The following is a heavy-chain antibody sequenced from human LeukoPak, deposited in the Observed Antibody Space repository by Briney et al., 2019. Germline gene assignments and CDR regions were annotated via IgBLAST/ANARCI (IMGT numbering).Heavy chain of an antibody. CDR2: INPSGGST. J-gene: IGHJ4*02. CDR1: GYTFTSYY. D-gene: IGHD3-22*01. CDR3: ARDLVPDYYDSSGYYYYY. Sequence: ASVKVSCKASGYTFTSYYMHWVRQAPGRGLEWMGIINPSGGSTSYAQKFQGRVTMTRDTSTSTVYMELSSLRSEDTAVYYCARDLVPDYYDSSGYYYYYWGQGTLVTVSS. V-gene: IGHV1-46*01.